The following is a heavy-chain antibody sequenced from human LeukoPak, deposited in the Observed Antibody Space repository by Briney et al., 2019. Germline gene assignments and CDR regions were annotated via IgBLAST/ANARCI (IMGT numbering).Heavy chain of an antibody. J-gene: IGHJ4*02. CDR3: AKRTMHYYDSSDYYYY. CDR1: GFTFSSYA. D-gene: IGHD3-22*01. V-gene: IGHV3-23*01. Sequence: GGSLRLSCAASGFTFSSYAMSWVRQAPGKGLEWVSAISGSGGSTYYADSVKGRFTISRDNSKNTLYLQMNSLRAEDTAVYYCAKRTMHYYDSSDYYYYWGQGTLVTVSS. CDR2: ISGSGGST.